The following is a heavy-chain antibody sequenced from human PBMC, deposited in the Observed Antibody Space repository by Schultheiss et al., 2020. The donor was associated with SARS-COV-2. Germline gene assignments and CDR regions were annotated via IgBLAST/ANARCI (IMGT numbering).Heavy chain of an antibody. V-gene: IGHV2-5*08. Sequence: SGPTLVKPTQTLTLTCTFSGFSLSGSGMSVTWVRQPPGKALEWLARIDWDDDKRYSPSLASRLTITKDTSKNQVVLTMTNMDPVDTATYYCAHRSLSTDDFWSGYLNAFDYWGQGTLVTVSS. CDR1: GFSLSGSGMS. CDR3: AHRSLSTDDFWSGYLNAFDY. CDR2: IDWDDDK. D-gene: IGHD3-3*01. J-gene: IGHJ4*02.